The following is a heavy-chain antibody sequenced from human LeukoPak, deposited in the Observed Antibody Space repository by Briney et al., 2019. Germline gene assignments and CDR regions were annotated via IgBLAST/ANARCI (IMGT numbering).Heavy chain of an antibody. Sequence: GGSLRLSCAASGFTFSSYWMSWVRQAPGKGLEWVANIKQDGSEKYYVDSVKGRFTISRDNAKNSLYLQMNSLRAEDTAVYYCARDGGGHSSSWYPYYFDYWGQGTLVTVSS. D-gene: IGHD6-13*01. CDR1: GFTFSSYW. CDR3: ARDGGGHSSSWYPYYFDY. CDR2: IKQDGSEK. J-gene: IGHJ4*02. V-gene: IGHV3-7*01.